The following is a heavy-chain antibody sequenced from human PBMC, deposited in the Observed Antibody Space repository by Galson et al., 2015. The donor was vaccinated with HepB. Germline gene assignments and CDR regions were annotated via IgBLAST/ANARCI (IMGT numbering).Heavy chain of an antibody. D-gene: IGHD3-10*01. J-gene: IGHJ4*02. CDR1: GYTFTSYG. CDR3: ARERTYYYGSGSVDY. CDR2: ISAYNGNT. V-gene: IGHV1-18*01. Sequence: SVKVSCKASGYTFTSYGISWVRQAPGQGLEWMGWISAYNGNTNYAQKLQGRVTMTTDTSTSTAYMELRSLRSDDTAVYYCARERTYYYGSGSVDYWGQGTLVTVSS.